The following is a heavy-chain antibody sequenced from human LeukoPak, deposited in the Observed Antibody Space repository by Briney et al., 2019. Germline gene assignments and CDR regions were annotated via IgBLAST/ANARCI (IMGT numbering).Heavy chain of an antibody. Sequence: GGSLRLSCAVSGFTFSDYWMTWIRQAPGKGLEWISYISSSSSYTNYADPVKGRFTISRDNAKNSLYLQMNTLRAEDTAVYYCARDPYCGGGSCYSNYFDYWGQGTLVTVSS. CDR2: ISSSSSYT. J-gene: IGHJ4*02. V-gene: IGHV3-11*06. CDR3: ARDPYCGGGSCYSNYFDY. D-gene: IGHD2-15*01. CDR1: GFTFSDYW.